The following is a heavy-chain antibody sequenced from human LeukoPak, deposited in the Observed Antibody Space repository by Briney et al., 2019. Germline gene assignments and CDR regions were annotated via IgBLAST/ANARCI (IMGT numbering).Heavy chain of an antibody. CDR2: ISGSGGST. V-gene: IGHV3-23*01. D-gene: IGHD3-10*01. Sequence: GGSLRLSCAASGFTFSSYAMSWVRQAPGKGLEWVSAISGSGGSTYYADSVKGRFTISRDNSKNTLYLQMNSLRAEDTAVYYCAKDKFSGSGSYYNPPWGQGTLVTVSS. CDR1: GFTFSSYA. CDR3: AKDKFSGSGSYYNPP. J-gene: IGHJ5*02.